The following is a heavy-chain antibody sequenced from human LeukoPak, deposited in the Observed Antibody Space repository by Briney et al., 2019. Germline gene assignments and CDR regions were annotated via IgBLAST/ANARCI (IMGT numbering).Heavy chain of an antibody. CDR2: INHRGST. D-gene: IGHD5-18*01. J-gene: IGHJ4*02. CDR1: GGSFSGYY. CDR3: ARGYSYGYNYFDY. Sequence: SETLSLTCAVSGGSFSGYYWSWIRQPPGKGLEWIGEINHRGSTTYNPSLKSRVTISVDTSKNQFSLKLSSVTAADTAVYYCARGYSYGYNYFDYWGQGTLVTVSS. V-gene: IGHV4-34*01.